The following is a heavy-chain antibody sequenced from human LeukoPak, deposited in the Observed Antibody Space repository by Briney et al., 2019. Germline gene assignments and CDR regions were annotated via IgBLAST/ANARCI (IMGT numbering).Heavy chain of an antibody. CDR1: GGTFSSYA. D-gene: IGHD5-24*01. CDR3: ARSPAWLQLHYFDY. Sequence: ASVKVSCKASGGTFSSYAISWVRQAPGQGLEWMGGIIPIFGTANYAQKFQGTVTITTDESTSTAYMELSSLRSEDTAVYYCARSPAWLQLHYFDYWGQGTLVTVSS. V-gene: IGHV1-69*05. J-gene: IGHJ4*02. CDR2: IIPIFGTA.